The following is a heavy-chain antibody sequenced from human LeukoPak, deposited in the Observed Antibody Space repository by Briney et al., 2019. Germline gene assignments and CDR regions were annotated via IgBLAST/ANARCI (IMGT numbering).Heavy chain of an antibody. V-gene: IGHV4-59*01. Sequence: SETLSLTCTVSGGSISSYYWSWIRQPPGKGLEWIGNIYYSGSTNYNPSLKSRVTISVDTSKNQFSLELSSVTAADTAVYYCARWGSITTARFDYWGQGTLVTVSS. CDR3: ARWGSITTARFDY. J-gene: IGHJ4*02. CDR1: GGSISSYY. CDR2: IYYSGST. D-gene: IGHD3-16*01.